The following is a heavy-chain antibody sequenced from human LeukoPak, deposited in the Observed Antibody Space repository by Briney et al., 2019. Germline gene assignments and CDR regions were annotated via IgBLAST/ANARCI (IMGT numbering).Heavy chain of an antibody. V-gene: IGHV3-7*01. J-gene: IGHJ4*02. CDR3: AKDAEKD. CDR1: GFSFSSYW. CDR2: IKQDGSEK. Sequence: GGSLRLSCAGSGFSFSSYWMSGVRQAPGKGLEWVANIKQDGSEKHYGDSAKGRFTISRDNAKNSLYLQMNSLRTEDTAVYYCAKDAEKDWGQGTLVTVSS.